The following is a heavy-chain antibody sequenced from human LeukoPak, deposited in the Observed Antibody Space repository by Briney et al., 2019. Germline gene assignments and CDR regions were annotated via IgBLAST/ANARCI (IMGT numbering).Heavy chain of an antibody. CDR2: INHSGST. J-gene: IGHJ6*02. D-gene: IGHD3-22*01. V-gene: IGHV4-34*01. CDR3: ARALITVYYYYYGMDV. CDR1: GGSFSGYY. Sequence: SETLSLTCAVYGGSFSGYYWSWIRQPPGKGLEWIGEINHSGSTNYNPSLKSRVTISVDTSKNQFSLKPSSVTAADTAVYYCARALITVYYYYYGMDVWGQGTTVTVSS.